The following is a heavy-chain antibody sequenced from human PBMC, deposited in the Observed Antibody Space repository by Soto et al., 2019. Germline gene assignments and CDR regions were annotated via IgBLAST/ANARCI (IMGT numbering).Heavy chain of an antibody. CDR1: GFIFSTYA. D-gene: IGHD1-26*01. V-gene: IGHV3-23*01. CDR2: ISGSGGST. J-gene: IGHJ4*02. CDR3: AVRKTGSFFDY. Sequence: TGGSLRLSCAASGFIFSTYAMSWVRQAPGKGLEWVSAISGSGGSTYYTDSVKGRFTISRDNSKNTLYLQMNSLRAEDTAVYYCAVRKTGSFFDYWGQGTLVTVS.